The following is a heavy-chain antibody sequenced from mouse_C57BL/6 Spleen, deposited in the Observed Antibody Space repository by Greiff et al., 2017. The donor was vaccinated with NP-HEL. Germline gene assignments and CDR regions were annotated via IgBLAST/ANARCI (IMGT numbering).Heavy chain of an antibody. CDR2: IDPEDGET. J-gene: IGHJ4*01. V-gene: IGHV14-2*01. CDR1: GFTITDYY. CDR3: ARWYYGSSHAMDY. D-gene: IGHD1-1*01. Sequence: VQLQQSGAELVKPGASVKLSCTASGFTITDYYMHWVKQRPEQGLEWIGRIDPEDGETKYAPKFQGKATITADTSSNTAYLQLSSLTSEDTAVYYCARWYYGSSHAMDYWGKGTSVTVAS.